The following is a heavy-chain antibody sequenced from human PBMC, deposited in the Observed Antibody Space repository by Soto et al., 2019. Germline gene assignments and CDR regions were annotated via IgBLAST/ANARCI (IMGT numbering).Heavy chain of an antibody. J-gene: IGHJ6*03. CDR3: AGWSTVGSYYYMDV. CDR1: GGPFSDYF. V-gene: IGHV4-34*01. Sequence: PSETLSLTCAVYGGPFSDYFWSWIRQPPEKGLEWIAEINRGGSTNYNPSLKSRVTLSVDTSKNQFSLKLNSVTAADTAVYYCAGWSTVGSYYYMDVWGKGTTVTVSS. CDR2: INRGGST. D-gene: IGHD2-15*01.